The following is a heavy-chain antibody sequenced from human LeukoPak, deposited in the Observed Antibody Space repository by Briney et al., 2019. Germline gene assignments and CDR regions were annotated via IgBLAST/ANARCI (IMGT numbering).Heavy chain of an antibody. V-gene: IGHV3-64*01. J-gene: IGHJ4*02. CDR2: ISSNGGST. D-gene: IGHD5-18*01. CDR3: ARGAVDTAMVEY. CDR1: GLTFSSYA. Sequence: PGGSLRLSCAASGLTFSSYAMHWVRQAPGKGLEYVSAISSNGGSTYYANSVKGRFTISRDNSKNTLYLQMGSLRAEDMAVYYCARGAVDTAMVEYWGQGTLVTVSS.